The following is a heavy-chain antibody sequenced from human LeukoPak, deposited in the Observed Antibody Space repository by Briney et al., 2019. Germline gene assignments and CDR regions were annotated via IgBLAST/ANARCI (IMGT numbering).Heavy chain of an antibody. CDR2: IYYSGST. CDR3: ARKMDGDMRWLQFIAGDDAFDI. D-gene: IGHD5-24*01. J-gene: IGHJ3*02. V-gene: IGHV4-59*01. CDR1: GGSISSYY. Sequence: SETLSLTCTVSGGSISSYYWSWIRQPPGKGLEWIGYIYYSGSTNYNPSLKSRVTISVDTSKNQFSLKLSSVTAADTAVYYCARKMDGDMRWLQFIAGDDAFDIWGQGTMVTVSS.